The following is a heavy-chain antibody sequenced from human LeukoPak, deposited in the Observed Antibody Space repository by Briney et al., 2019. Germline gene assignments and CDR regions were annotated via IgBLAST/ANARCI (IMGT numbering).Heavy chain of an antibody. V-gene: IGHV4-4*02. D-gene: IGHD6-13*01. CDR1: GGSISSSNW. CDR3: ARRAARWYYYYYMDV. J-gene: IGHJ6*03. CDR2: IYHSGST. Sequence: SETLSLTCAVSGGSISSSNWWSWVRQPPGKGLEWIGEIYHSGSTNYNPSLKSRVTISVDTSKNQFSLKLSSVTAADTAVYYCARRAARWYYYYYMDVWGKGTTVTISS.